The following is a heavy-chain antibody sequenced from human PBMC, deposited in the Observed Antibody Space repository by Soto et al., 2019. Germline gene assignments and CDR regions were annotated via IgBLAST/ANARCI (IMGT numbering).Heavy chain of an antibody. CDR3: ARGPSVRDTTEGHY. J-gene: IGHJ4*02. V-gene: IGHV3-30*03. Sequence: PGGSLRLSCAASGFTFSSYEMNWVRQAPGKGLEWVALXSYXXRXXXXXDXXXGRFSISRDNSKNTLYLRMDSLRPEDTAVYYCARGPSVRDTTEGHYWGQGTLVTVSS. CDR1: GFTFSSYE. D-gene: IGHD1-1*01. CDR2: XSYXXRXX.